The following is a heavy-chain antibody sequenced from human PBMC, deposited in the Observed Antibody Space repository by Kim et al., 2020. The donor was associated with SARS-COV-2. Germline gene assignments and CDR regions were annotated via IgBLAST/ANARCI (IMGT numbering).Heavy chain of an antibody. J-gene: IGHJ4*02. D-gene: IGHD3-10*01. V-gene: IGHV1-69*01. CDR3: ARVLVTMVRGVTLGGLDY. Sequence: QGRVTITADESTSTAYMELSSMRSEDTAVYYCARVLVTMVRGVTLGGLDYWGQGTLVTVSS.